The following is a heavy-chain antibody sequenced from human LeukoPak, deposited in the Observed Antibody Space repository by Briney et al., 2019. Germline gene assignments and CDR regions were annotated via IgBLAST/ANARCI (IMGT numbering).Heavy chain of an antibody. CDR1: GYTLTELS. Sequence: ASVKVSCKVSGYTLTELSMHWVRQAPGKGLEWMGGFDPEDGETIYAQKFQGRVTMTEDTSTDTAYMELSSLRSEDTAVYYCARESAYYYDSSGYYYAFDIWGQGTMVTVSS. CDR3: ARESAYYYDSSGYYYAFDI. D-gene: IGHD3-22*01. J-gene: IGHJ3*02. CDR2: FDPEDGET. V-gene: IGHV1-24*01.